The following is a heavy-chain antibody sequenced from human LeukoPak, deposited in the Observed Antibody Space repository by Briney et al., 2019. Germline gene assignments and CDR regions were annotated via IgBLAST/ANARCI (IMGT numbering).Heavy chain of an antibody. CDR2: ISGSGGST. CDR1: GFTFSSYA. J-gene: IGHJ4*02. D-gene: IGHD3-9*01. V-gene: IGHV3-23*01. Sequence: PGGSLRLSCAASGFTFSSYAMSWVRQAPGKGLEWVSAISGSGGSTYYADSVKGRFTISRDNSKNTLYLQMNSLRAEDTAVYYCARDVEGPYDILTGVLDYWGQGTLVTVSS. CDR3: ARDVEGPYDILTGVLDY.